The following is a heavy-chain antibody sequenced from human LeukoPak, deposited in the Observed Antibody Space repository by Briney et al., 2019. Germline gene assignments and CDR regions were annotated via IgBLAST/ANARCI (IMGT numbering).Heavy chain of an antibody. J-gene: IGHJ4*02. CDR1: GGSISSYD. CDR3: ARDRGHWNDDGFDY. Sequence: SETLSLTCTVSGGSISSYDWSWIRQPAGKGLEWIGRIYISGSTNYNPSLKRRVTMSVDTSKNQFSLKLSSVTAADTAVYYCARDRGHWNDDGFDYWGQGTMVTVSS. D-gene: IGHD1-1*01. V-gene: IGHV4-4*07. CDR2: IYISGST.